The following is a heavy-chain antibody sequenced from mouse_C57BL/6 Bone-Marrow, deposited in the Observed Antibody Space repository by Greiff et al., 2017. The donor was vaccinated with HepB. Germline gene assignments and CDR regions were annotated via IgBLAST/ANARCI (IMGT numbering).Heavy chain of an antibody. D-gene: IGHD3-3*01. CDR1: GYTFTSYW. V-gene: IGHV1-50*01. CDR3: AKGDVLDY. Sequence: VQLQQSGAELVKPGASVKLSCKASGYTFTSYWMQWVKQRPGQGLEWIGEIDPCDSYTNYNQKFKGKATLTVDTSSSTDYMQLSRLTSEDYAVYYCAKGDVLDYWGQGTTLTVSS. CDR2: IDPCDSYT. J-gene: IGHJ2*01.